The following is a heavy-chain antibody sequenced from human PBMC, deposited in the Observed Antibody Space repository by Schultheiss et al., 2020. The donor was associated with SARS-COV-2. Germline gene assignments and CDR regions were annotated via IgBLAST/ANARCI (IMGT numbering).Heavy chain of an antibody. CDR1: GGIFSSYA. D-gene: IGHD3-10*01. CDR2: ISVFNGNT. V-gene: IGHV1-18*01. J-gene: IGHJ4*02. Sequence: ASVKVSCKSSGGIFSSYAISWVRQAPGQGLEWMGWISVFNGNTNYAQKLQGRVTMTTDTSTSTAYMELRSLRSDDTAVYYCAREPYGSGTYYFDYWGQGTLVTVSS. CDR3: AREPYGSGTYYFDY.